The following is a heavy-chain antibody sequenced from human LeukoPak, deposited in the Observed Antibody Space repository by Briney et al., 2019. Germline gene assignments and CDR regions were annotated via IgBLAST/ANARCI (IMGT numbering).Heavy chain of an antibody. D-gene: IGHD3-22*01. J-gene: IGHJ6*02. CDR3: AKADSSGYYPYYYYGMDV. CDR2: ISGSGGST. CDR1: GFTFSNYA. Sequence: GGSLRLSCAASGFTFSNYAMSWVRQAPGKGLEWVSAISGSGGSTYYADSVKGRFTISRDNSKNTLYLQMNSLRAEDTAVYYCAKADSSGYYPYYYYGMDVWGQGTTVTVSS. V-gene: IGHV3-23*01.